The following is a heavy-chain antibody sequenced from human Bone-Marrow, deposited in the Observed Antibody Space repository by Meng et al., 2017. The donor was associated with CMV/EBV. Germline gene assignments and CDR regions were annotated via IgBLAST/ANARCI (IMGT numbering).Heavy chain of an antibody. CDR1: GFTFSSYS. CDR3: AREGILLLWFGESIFLDV. CDR2: ISSSSSYI. V-gene: IGHV3-21*01. D-gene: IGHD3-10*01. J-gene: IGHJ6*02. Sequence: GESLKISCAASGFTFSSYSMNWVRQAPGKGLEWVSSISSSSSYIYYADSVKGRFTISRDNAKNSLYLQMNSLRAEDTAVYYCAREGILLLWFGESIFLDVWGQGTTVTFSS.